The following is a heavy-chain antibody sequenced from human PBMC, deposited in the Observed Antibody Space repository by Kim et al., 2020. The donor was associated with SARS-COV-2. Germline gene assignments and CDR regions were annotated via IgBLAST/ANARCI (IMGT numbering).Heavy chain of an antibody. D-gene: IGHD1-26*01. Sequence: DSMKGRFTISRDNSKRPLYQQMNSLRAEGTAVYYCAKVRPKIVGATGSFDCWGQGTLVTVSS. V-gene: IGHV3-30*02. CDR3: AKVRPKIVGATGSFDC. J-gene: IGHJ4*01.